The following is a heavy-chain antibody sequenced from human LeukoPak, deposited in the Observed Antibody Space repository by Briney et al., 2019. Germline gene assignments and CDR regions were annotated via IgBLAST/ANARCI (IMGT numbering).Heavy chain of an antibody. J-gene: IGHJ3*02. CDR1: GFTFTSHS. V-gene: IGHV3-7*01. CDR3: ATGGGAFDI. CDR2: INQDRSEK. Sequence: RGSLRLSCAASGFTFTSHSISWVRQAPGQGLEWVATINQDRSEKDYVDSVRGRFIISRDNAKNSLYLQLNSLRAEDTAVYYCATGGGAFDIWGEGTVVTVSS. D-gene: IGHD3-16*01.